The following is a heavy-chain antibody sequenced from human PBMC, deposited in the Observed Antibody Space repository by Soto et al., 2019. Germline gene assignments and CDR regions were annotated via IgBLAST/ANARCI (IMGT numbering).Heavy chain of an antibody. Sequence: QVQLQQWGAGLLKPSETLSLTCAVYGGSFSGYYWSWIRQPPGKGLEWIGEINHSGSTNYNPSLKSRVTISVDTSKNQFSLKLSSVTAADTAEYYCARGVDIVVVPAAIDEAVYWFDPWGQGTLVTVSS. D-gene: IGHD2-2*01. CDR2: INHSGST. V-gene: IGHV4-34*01. J-gene: IGHJ5*02. CDR1: GGSFSGYY. CDR3: ARGVDIVVVPAAIDEAVYWFDP.